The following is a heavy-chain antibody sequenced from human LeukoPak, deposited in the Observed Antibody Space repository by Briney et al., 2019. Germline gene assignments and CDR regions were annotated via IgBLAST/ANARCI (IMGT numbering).Heavy chain of an antibody. Sequence: GGSLRLSCAASGFTFSSYSMNWVRQAPGKGLEWVSSISSSNSYIYYADSVKGRFTISRDNAKNSLYLQMNSLRAEDTAVYYCARDHRNDYSGQGTLVTVSS. CDR1: GFTFSSYS. CDR3: ARDHRNDY. J-gene: IGHJ4*02. V-gene: IGHV3-21*01. CDR2: ISSSNSYI.